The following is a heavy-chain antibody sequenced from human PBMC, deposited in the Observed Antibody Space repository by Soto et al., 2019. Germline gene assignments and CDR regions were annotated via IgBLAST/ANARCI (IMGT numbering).Heavy chain of an antibody. CDR1: GGSISSYY. V-gene: IGHV4-59*01. Sequence: SETLSLTCTVSGGSISSYYWSWIRQPPGKGLEWIGYIYYSGSTNYNPSLKSRVTISVDTSKNQFSLKLSSVTAADTAVYYCARRGGYCSGGSCYNYYYMDVWGKGTTVTVPS. J-gene: IGHJ6*03. CDR3: ARRGGYCSGGSCYNYYYMDV. CDR2: IYYSGST. D-gene: IGHD2-15*01.